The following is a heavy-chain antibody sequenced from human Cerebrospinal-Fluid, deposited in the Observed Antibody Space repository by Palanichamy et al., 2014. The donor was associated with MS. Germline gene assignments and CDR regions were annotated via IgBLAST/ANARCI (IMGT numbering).Heavy chain of an antibody. D-gene: IGHD1-26*01. CDR2: ISDSAGST. V-gene: IGHV3-23*01. Sequence: EVQLLESGGGLVQPGGSLRLSCVASGFTFSKYAMSWVRQAPGKGLEWVAGISDSAGSTYYAGSVKGRFTISRDNSANTLFLQMNNPRAGDTAVYYCSKDAHPSPILGATHFDSWGQGTLVTVSS. CDR1: GFTFSKYA. CDR3: SKDAHPSPILGATHFDS. J-gene: IGHJ4*02.